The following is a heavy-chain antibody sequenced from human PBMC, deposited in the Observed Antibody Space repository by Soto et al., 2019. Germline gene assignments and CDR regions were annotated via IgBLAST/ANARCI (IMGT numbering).Heavy chain of an antibody. CDR2: MNPNSGNT. Sequence: GASVKVSCKASGYTFTSYDINWVRQATGQGLEWMGWMNPNSGNTGYAQKFQGRVTMTRNTSISTAYMELSSLRSEDTAVYYCARRKGVRGRFGYYYYYMEVWGKGTTVTVSS. CDR3: ARRKGVRGRFGYYYYYMEV. D-gene: IGHD3-10*02. V-gene: IGHV1-8*01. CDR1: GYTFTSYD. J-gene: IGHJ6*03.